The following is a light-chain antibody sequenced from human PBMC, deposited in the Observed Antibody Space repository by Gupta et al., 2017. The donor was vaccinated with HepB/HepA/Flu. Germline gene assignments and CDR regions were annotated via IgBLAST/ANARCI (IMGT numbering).Light chain of an antibody. V-gene: IGLV2-8*01. CDR2: DVT. CDR1: SSDVGGYNY. CDR3: SSYAGSNNFV. Sequence: QSALTQPPSASGSPGQSVTISCTGTSSDVGGYNYVSWYQLHPGKAPKLMIYDVTNRTSGVPDRFSGSKSGNTASLTVSGLQAEEEADYYCSSYAGSNNFVFGTGTKVTVL. J-gene: IGLJ1*01.